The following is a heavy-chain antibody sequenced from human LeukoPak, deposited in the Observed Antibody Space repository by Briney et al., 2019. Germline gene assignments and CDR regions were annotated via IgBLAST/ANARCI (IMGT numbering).Heavy chain of an antibody. J-gene: IGHJ6*03. V-gene: IGHV4-38-2*02. CDR2: IYHSGST. D-gene: IGHD6-19*01. Sequence: SETLSLTCTVSGYSISSGYYWGWIRQPPGKGLEWIGSIYHSGSTYYNPSLKSRVTISVDTSKNQFSLKLSSVTAADTAVYYCAREGIGRFTVAGTGVGYYYYYMDVWGKGTTVTISS. CDR1: GYSISSGYY. CDR3: AREGIGRFTVAGTGVGYYYYYMDV.